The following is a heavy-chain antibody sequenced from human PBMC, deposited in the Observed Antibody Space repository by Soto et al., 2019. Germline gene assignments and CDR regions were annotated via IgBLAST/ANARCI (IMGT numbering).Heavy chain of an antibody. CDR1: GYSISSGYY. D-gene: IGHD1-1*01. Sequence: SETLSLTCAVSGYSISSGYYWGWIRQPPGKGLEWIGYIYHSGSTYYNPSLKSRVTISVDRSKNQFSLKLSSVTAADTAVYYCARGPHGTYYFDYWGQGTLVTVSS. CDR3: ARGPHGTYYFDY. CDR2: IYHSGST. J-gene: IGHJ4*02. V-gene: IGHV4-38-2*01.